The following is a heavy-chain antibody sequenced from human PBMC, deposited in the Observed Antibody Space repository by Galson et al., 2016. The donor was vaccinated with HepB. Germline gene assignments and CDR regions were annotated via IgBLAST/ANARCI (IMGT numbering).Heavy chain of an antibody. D-gene: IGHD4-17*01. Sequence: SLRLSCAASGFTFDTFAMTWVRQPPGKGLQWVSGISGSGGFTNYADSVKGRSTISRDNSKNTLYLQMNSLRAEDTAVYYCAKQRVYGDGIFDYWGQGTLVTVSS. CDR1: GFTFDTFA. J-gene: IGHJ4*02. CDR3: AKQRVYGDGIFDY. V-gene: IGHV3-23*01. CDR2: ISGSGGFT.